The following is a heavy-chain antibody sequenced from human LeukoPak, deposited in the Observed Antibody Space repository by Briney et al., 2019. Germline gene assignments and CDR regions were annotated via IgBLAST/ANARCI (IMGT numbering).Heavy chain of an antibody. Sequence: SVKVSCKASGGTFSSYAISWVRQAPGQGLEWMGGIIPIFGTANYAQKFQGRVTTTADKSTSTAYMELSSLRSEDTAVYYCARVPGGTHYYYYGMDVWGQGTTVTVSS. CDR1: GGTFSSYA. V-gene: IGHV1-69*06. J-gene: IGHJ6*02. D-gene: IGHD1-14*01. CDR3: ARVPGGTHYYYYGMDV. CDR2: IIPIFGTA.